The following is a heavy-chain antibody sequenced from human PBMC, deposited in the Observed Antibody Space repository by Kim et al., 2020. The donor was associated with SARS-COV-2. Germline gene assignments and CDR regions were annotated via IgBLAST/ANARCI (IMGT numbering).Heavy chain of an antibody. CDR2: IYHRGST. V-gene: IGHV4-39*01. CDR1: GGHINTSHYY. D-gene: IGHD2-15*01. J-gene: IGHJ4*02. Sequence: SETLSLTCSVSGGHINTSHYYWAWIRQPPGKGLEWIGTIYHRGSTYYNPSLKSRVTISVDTSRNQFSLNLASVTAEDAAVFYVAERTEGGGYFDFWGKG. CDR3: AERTEGGGYFDF.